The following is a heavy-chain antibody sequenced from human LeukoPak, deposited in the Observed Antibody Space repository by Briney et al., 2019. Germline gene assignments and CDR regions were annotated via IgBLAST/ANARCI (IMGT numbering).Heavy chain of an antibody. J-gene: IGHJ4*02. Sequence: SGGTLRLSCAASGFTFSSYSMSWVRQAPGQGLEWVSAISTGGTSTYYADSVKGRFTISRDNSKNTLSLQMNNLRAEDTAVYYCAKLGTTNPLYFFDYWGQGTLVTVSS. CDR1: GFTFSSYS. CDR2: ISTGGTST. V-gene: IGHV3-23*01. D-gene: IGHD1-26*01. CDR3: AKLGTTNPLYFFDY.